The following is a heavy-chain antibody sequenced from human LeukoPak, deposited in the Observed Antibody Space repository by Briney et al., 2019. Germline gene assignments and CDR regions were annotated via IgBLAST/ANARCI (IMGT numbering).Heavy chain of an antibody. CDR2: ISGSGGST. CDR3: AKDANLRWLRLPDAFDI. J-gene: IGHJ3*02. Sequence: GGTLRLSCAASGFTFSSYAMSWVRQAPGKGLEWVSAISGSGGSTYYADSVKGRFTISRDNSKNTLYLQMNGLRAEDTAVYYCAKDANLRWLRLPDAFDIWGQGTMVTVSS. V-gene: IGHV3-23*01. CDR1: GFTFSSYA. D-gene: IGHD5-24*01.